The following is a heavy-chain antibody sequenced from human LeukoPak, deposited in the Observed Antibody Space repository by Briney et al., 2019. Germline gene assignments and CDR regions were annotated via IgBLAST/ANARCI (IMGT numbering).Heavy chain of an antibody. CDR2: ISYDGSNK. V-gene: IGHV3-30*18. CDR1: GVTFSSYS. Sequence: GGSLRLSCAASGVTFSSYSMNWVRQAPGKGLEWEAVISYDGSNKYYADSVKGRFTISRDNSKNTLYLQMNSLKAEDTAVYYCAKVPAAYYYYGMDVWGKGTTVTVSS. J-gene: IGHJ6*04. D-gene: IGHD2-2*01. CDR3: AKVPAAYYYYGMDV.